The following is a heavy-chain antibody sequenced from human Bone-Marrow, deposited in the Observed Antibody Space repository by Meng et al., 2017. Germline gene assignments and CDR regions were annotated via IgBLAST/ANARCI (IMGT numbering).Heavy chain of an antibody. V-gene: IGHV4-31*01. CDR2: IYYSGST. J-gene: IGHJ4*02. CDR1: GGAISSGGYY. D-gene: IGHD1-26*01. Sequence: QVQLPESGPGLVKPSPTLSLTCTVSGGAISSGGYYWSWIRQHPGKGLEWIGYIYYSGSTYYNPSLKSLVTISVDTSKNQFSLKLSSVTAADTAVYYCARVGYSGSRVTSYYFDYWGQGTLVTVSS. CDR3: ARVGYSGSRVTSYYFDY.